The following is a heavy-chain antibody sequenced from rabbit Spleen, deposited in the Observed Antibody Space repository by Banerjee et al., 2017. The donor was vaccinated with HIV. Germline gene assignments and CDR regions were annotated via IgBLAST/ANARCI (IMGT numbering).Heavy chain of an antibody. Sequence: QEQLVESGGDLVKPEGSLTLTCTASGFSFSSSYWICWVRQAPGKGLEWIGCIYAGSSGSTDYATWAKGRFTISKTSSTTMTLQVTSLTVADTAMYFCARDTSTSFSTYGMDLWGQGTLVTVS. CDR3: ARDTSTSFSTYGMDL. J-gene: IGHJ6*01. V-gene: IGHV1S45*01. CDR2: IYAGSSGST. CDR1: GFSFSSSYW. D-gene: IGHD1-1*01.